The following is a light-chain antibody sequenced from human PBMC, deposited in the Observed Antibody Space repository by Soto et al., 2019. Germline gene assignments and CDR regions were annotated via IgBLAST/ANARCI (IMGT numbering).Light chain of an antibody. V-gene: IGLV2-14*01. CDR3: SSCTSTSTCL. J-gene: IGLJ1*01. CDR1: SSDVGGYNY. Sequence: QSVLTQPASVSGSPGQSITISCTGTSSDVGGYNYVSWYQQHPGKAPKLIIYEVSNRPSGVSNRFSGSKSGNTASLTISGLQPEDETDYYCSSCTSTSTCLFGTGTKVTV. CDR2: EVS.